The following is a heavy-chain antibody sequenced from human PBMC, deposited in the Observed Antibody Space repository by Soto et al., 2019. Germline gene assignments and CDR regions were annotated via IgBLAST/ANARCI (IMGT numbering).Heavy chain of an antibody. V-gene: IGHV3-73*02. J-gene: IGHJ4*02. CDR3: AKQANGDEDYDFWSGYSYFDY. Sequence: EVQLVESGGGLVQPGGSLKLSCAASGFTFSGSAMHWVRQASGKGLEWVGRIRSKANSYATAYAASVKGRFTISRDDSKNTAYLQMNSLRAEDTAIYYCAKQANGDEDYDFWSGYSYFDYWGQGTLVTVSS. CDR1: GFTFSGSA. D-gene: IGHD3-3*01. CDR2: IRSKANSYAT.